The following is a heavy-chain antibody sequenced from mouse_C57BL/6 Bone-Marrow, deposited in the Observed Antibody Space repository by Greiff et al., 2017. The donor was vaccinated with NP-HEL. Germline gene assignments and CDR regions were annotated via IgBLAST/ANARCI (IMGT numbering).Heavy chain of an antibody. CDR1: GFTFSSYA. V-gene: IGHV5-9-1*02. CDR3: TRGGEPTVLYWYFDV. D-gene: IGHD1-1*01. J-gene: IGHJ1*03. CDR2: ISSGGDYI. Sequence: EVKVVESGEGLVKPGGSLKLSCAASGFTFSSYAMSWVRQTPEKRLEWVAYISSGGDYIYYADTVKGRFTISRDNARNTLYLQMSSLKSEDTAMYYCTRGGEPTVLYWYFDVWGTGTTVTVSS.